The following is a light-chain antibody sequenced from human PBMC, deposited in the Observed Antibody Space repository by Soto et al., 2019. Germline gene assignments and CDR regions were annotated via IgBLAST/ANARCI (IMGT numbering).Light chain of an antibody. CDR3: QQFSSYPLP. Sequence: EFVLTQSPGTLSLSPGERATLSCRASQTVRNNYLAWYQQKPGQAPRLLIYDASSRATGIPDRFSGGGSRTDFTLTLSRLEPEDFAVYYCQQFSSYPLPVGGGTKVEIK. CDR2: DAS. J-gene: IGKJ4*02. CDR1: QTVRNNY. V-gene: IGKV3-20*01.